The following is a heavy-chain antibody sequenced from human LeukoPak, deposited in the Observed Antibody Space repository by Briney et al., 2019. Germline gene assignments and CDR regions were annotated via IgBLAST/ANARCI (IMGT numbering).Heavy chain of an antibody. D-gene: IGHD5-12*01. Sequence: SETLSLTCTVSGGSISSYYWSWIRQPAGKGLEWIGRIYTSGSTNYNPSLKSRVTMSVDTSKNQFSLKLSSVTAADTAVYYCASVYSGYDLSQLDYWGQGTLVTVSS. CDR1: GGSISSYY. CDR2: IYTSGST. V-gene: IGHV4-4*07. J-gene: IGHJ4*02. CDR3: ASVYSGYDLSQLDY.